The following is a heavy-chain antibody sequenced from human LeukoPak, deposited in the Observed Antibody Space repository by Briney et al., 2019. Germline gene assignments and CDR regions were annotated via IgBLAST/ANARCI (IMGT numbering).Heavy chain of an antibody. D-gene: IGHD2-2*01. Sequence: SETLSLTCTVSGGSISSYYWSWIRQPPGKGLEWIGYIYHSGSTYYTPSLKSRVIISIDRSKNQFSLRLSSVTAADTAVYYCAREDCSSTNCYFDYWGQGTLVPVSS. J-gene: IGHJ4*02. CDR2: IYHSGST. CDR3: AREDCSSTNCYFDY. V-gene: IGHV4-59*12. CDR1: GGSISSYY.